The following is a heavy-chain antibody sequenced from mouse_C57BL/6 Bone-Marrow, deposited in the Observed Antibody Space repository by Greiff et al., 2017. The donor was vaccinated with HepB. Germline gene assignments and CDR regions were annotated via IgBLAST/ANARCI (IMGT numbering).Heavy chain of an antibody. CDR2: IYPGDGDT. CDR1: GYAFSSSW. Sequence: VKLQESGPELVKPGASVKISCKASGYAFSSSWMNWVKQRPGKGLEWIGRIYPGDGDTNYNGKFKGKATLTADKSASTAYMQLSSLTSEDSAVYFCARGIYYYGPYYFDYWGQGTTLTVSS. CDR3: ARGIYYYGPYYFDY. V-gene: IGHV1-82*01. J-gene: IGHJ2*01. D-gene: IGHD1-1*01.